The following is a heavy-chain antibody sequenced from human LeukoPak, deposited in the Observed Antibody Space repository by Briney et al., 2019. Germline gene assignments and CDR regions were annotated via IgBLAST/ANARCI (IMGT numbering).Heavy chain of an antibody. Sequence: ASVTVSCKASGYSFGIFGISWVRQAPGQGLEWVGLISANNGNRKYAQKLQGRVSMTTDTSTSTAYMELRSLRSDDTAVYYCARVGVVVPAAWFDPWGQGTLVTVSS. CDR2: ISANNGNR. CDR3: ARVGVVVPAAWFDP. J-gene: IGHJ5*02. V-gene: IGHV1-18*01. CDR1: GYSFGIFG. D-gene: IGHD2-2*01.